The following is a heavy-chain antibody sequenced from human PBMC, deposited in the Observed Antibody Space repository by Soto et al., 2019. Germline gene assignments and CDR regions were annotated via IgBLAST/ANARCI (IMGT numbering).Heavy chain of an antibody. V-gene: IGHV5-51*01. Sequence: PGESLKISCKGSGYSFTSYWIGWVRQMPGKGLEWMGIIYPGDSDTRYSPSFQGQVTISADKSISTAYLQWSSLKASDTAMYYCASRVTMIVGPSHAFDIWGQGTMVTVSS. J-gene: IGHJ3*02. D-gene: IGHD3-22*01. CDR1: GYSFTSYW. CDR2: IYPGDSDT. CDR3: ASRVTMIVGPSHAFDI.